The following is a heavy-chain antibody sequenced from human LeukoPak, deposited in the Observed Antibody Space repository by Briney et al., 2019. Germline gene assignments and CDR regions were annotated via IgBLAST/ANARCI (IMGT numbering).Heavy chain of an antibody. CDR2: IYYSGTT. CDR1: GGSGGSITNYY. D-gene: IGHD3-10*01. J-gene: IGHJ3*02. CDR3: ASPISGSYAFDI. Sequence: SETLSLTCTVSGGSGGSITNYYWSWIRQPPGKGLEWIGYIYYSGTTNYNPSLKSRVTISLDTSKNQFSLKLRSVTAADTAVYYCASPISGSYAFDIWGQGTMVTVSS. V-gene: IGHV4-59*01.